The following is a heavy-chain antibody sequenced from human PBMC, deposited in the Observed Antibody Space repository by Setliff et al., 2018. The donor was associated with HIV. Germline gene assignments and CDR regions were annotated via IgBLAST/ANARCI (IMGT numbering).Heavy chain of an antibody. V-gene: IGHV1-69*13. CDR1: GGTFSSNS. D-gene: IGHD3-9*01. CDR3: ARDSMFGVTGLEYFQT. Sequence: SVKVSCKTSGGTFSSNSLNWVRQAPGQGLVWMGGIIPIFRTPNYAQTFQGRVTITADESTKTAFMELTSLTFEDTAVYYCARDSMFGVTGLEYFQTWGQGTLVTVSS. CDR2: IIPIFRTP. J-gene: IGHJ1*01.